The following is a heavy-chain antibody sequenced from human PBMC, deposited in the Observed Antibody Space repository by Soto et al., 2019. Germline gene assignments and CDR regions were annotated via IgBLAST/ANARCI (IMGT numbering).Heavy chain of an antibody. V-gene: IGHV3-30*18. D-gene: IGHD3-10*01. CDR1: GFTFSSYG. J-gene: IGHJ6*02. Sequence: PGGSLRLSCAASGFTFSSYGMHWVRQAPGKGLEWVAVISYDGSNKYYADSVKGRFTISRDNSKNTLYLQMNSLRAEDTAVYYCAKGIWFGESVYGMDVWGQGTTVTAP. CDR2: ISYDGSNK. CDR3: AKGIWFGESVYGMDV.